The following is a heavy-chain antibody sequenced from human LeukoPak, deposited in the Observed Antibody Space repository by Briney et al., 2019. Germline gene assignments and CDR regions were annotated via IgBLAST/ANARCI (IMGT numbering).Heavy chain of an antibody. D-gene: IGHD5-18*01. Sequence: RASVKVSCKASGYTFTSYDINWVRQATGQGLEWMGWMNPNSGNTGYAQKFQGRVTMTRNTSISTAYMELSSLRSEDTAVYYCARGMGGYSYGSNYYYGMDVWGQGTTVTVSS. CDR1: GYTFTSYD. CDR2: MNPNSGNT. J-gene: IGHJ6*02. CDR3: ARGMGGYSYGSNYYYGMDV. V-gene: IGHV1-8*02.